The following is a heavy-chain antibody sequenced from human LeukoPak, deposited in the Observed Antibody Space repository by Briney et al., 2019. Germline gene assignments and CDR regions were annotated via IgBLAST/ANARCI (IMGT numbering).Heavy chain of an antibody. CDR1: GYSFTSYW. V-gene: IGHV5-51*01. CDR3: ARQGGTDSGSYNWFDP. CDR2: IYPGDSDT. J-gene: IGHJ5*02. Sequence: GESLKISCKGSGYSFTSYWIGWVRQMPGKGLEWMGIIYPGDSDTRYSPSFQGQVTISAGKSISTAYLQWSSLKASDTAMYYCARQGGTDSGSYNWFDPWGQGTLVTVSS. D-gene: IGHD3-10*01.